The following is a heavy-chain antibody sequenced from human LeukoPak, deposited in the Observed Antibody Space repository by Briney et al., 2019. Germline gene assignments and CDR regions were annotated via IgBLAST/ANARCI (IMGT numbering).Heavy chain of an antibody. V-gene: IGHV3-21*04. CDR1: GFTFSIYS. CDR3: ASSYCSGANCYAFDY. CDR2: ISKNSIYI. D-gene: IGHD2-15*01. Sequence: GGSLRLSCVTSGFTFSIYSMNWVRQAPGKGLEWVSCISKNSIYIDYGGSVKGRFTISRDNAKNSLYLQMNSLIAEHTAVYYCASSYCSGANCYAFDYWGQGTLVTVSS. J-gene: IGHJ4*02.